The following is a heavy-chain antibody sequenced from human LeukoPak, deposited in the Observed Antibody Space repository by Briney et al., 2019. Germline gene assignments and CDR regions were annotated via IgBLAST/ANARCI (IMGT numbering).Heavy chain of an antibody. Sequence: PGGSLRLSCAASGFSVSSNYMAWVRQAPGKGLEWVSVIYNGGSTKYGDSVKDRFTISRDNSKSSLFLQMNSLRTEDTALYYCARDHVYGGADYWGQGTLVTVSS. V-gene: IGHV3-53*05. CDR3: ARDHVYGGADY. CDR2: IYNGGST. D-gene: IGHD5/OR15-5a*01. J-gene: IGHJ4*02. CDR1: GFSVSSNY.